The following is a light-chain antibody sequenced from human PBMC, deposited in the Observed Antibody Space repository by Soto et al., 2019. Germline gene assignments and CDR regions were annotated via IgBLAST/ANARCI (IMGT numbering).Light chain of an antibody. Sequence: DIQMTQSPSTLSASVGDRVTITCRASQSISNRLAWYHQKPGKTPNLQIYDASNLGSGVPSRFSGSGSGTEFTLTISSLQPDDFATYYCQQYDTYSTFGQGTKV. V-gene: IGKV1-5*01. CDR1: QSISNR. CDR2: DAS. J-gene: IGKJ1*01. CDR3: QQYDTYST.